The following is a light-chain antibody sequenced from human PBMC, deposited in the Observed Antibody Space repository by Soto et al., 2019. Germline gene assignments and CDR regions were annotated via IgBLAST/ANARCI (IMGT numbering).Light chain of an antibody. Sequence: SYELTQPPSVSVAPGQTARIPCGGNNIGSKAVHWYQQRPGQAPVLVVHDDSDRPSGIPERFSGSNSENTATLTISRVAAGDEADYYCQVWDGRSDHYVFGNGTKVTVL. CDR3: QVWDGRSDHYV. CDR2: DDS. CDR1: NIGSKA. J-gene: IGLJ1*01. V-gene: IGLV3-21*02.